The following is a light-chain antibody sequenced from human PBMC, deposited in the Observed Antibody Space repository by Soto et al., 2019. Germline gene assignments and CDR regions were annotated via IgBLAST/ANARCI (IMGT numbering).Light chain of an antibody. Sequence: EIVMTQSPLSLPVTPGEAASISCRSSQSLLHPNGYNYLDWYLQRPGHSPQLLIYLGSNRASGVPDRIRGTGSGTDFTLKTSRRGAGGVGVYYCMLVLQTAVTFGPGTLLQIK. V-gene: IGKV2-28*01. CDR1: QSLLHPNGYNY. CDR2: LGS. J-gene: IGKJ5*01. CDR3: MLVLQTAVT.